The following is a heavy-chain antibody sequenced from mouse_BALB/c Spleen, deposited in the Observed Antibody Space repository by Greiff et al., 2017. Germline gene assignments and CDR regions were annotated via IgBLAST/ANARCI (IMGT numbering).Heavy chain of an antibody. CDR1: GFTFSSYY. V-gene: IGHV5-6-2*01. CDR3: ARHAGYYDYAGYYAMDY. CDR2: INSNGGST. D-gene: IGHD2-4*01. J-gene: IGHJ4*01. Sequence: EVQRVESGGGLVKLGGSLKLSCAASGFTFSSYYMSWVRQTPEKRLEWVAAINSNGGSTYYTDTVKGRFTISRDNAKNTLYLQMSSLKSEDTALYYCARHAGYYDYAGYYAMDYWGQGTSVTVSS.